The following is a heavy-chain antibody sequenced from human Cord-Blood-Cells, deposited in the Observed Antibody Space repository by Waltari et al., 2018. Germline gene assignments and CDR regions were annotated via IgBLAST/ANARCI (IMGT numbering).Heavy chain of an antibody. CDR1: GGSISSSSYY. CDR2: IYYSGST. J-gene: IGHJ2*01. V-gene: IGHV4-39*07. D-gene: IGHD3-9*01. CDR3: ALTGYYWYFDL. Sequence: QLQLQASCPGLVKPSETLSLTCTVSGGSISSSSYYWGWIRQPPGKGLEWIGSIYYSGSTYYNPSLKSRVTISVDTSKNQFSLKLSSVTAADTAVYYCALTGYYWYFDLWGRGTLVTVSS.